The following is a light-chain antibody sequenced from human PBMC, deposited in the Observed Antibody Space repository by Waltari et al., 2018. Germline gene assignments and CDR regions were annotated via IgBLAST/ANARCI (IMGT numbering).Light chain of an antibody. CDR1: QSIGRY. CDR2: AAS. CDR3: QNHERLPAT. Sequence: VVLTQSPGTLSLSPGERATLSCRASQSIGRYLVWYQQRPGQAPRLLIYAASTRATDIPDRFSGSGSGTDFTLTISRLEPEDFAVYYCQNHERLPATFGQGTKVEIK. V-gene: IGKV3-20*01. J-gene: IGKJ1*01.